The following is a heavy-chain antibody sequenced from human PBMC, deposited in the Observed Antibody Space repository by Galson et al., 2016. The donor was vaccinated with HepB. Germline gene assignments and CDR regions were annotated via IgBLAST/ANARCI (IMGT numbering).Heavy chain of an antibody. Sequence: SLRLSCAASGFTFNNYAMSWVRQAPGKGLEWVSSISGSGGSKYYADSVKGRFTISRDNSNNTLYVQMSSLRGEDTAIYYCAKVTTVSTSLSNYVMDGWDQSTTVTVSS. CDR1: GFTFNNYA. J-gene: IGHJ6*02. V-gene: IGHV3-23*01. CDR3: AKVTTVSTSLSNYVMDG. CDR2: ISGSGGSK. D-gene: IGHD4-17*01.